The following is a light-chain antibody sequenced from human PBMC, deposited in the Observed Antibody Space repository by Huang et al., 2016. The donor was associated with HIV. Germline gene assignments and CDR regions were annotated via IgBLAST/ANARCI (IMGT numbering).Light chain of an antibody. J-gene: IGKJ2*01. V-gene: IGKV3-15*01. CDR3: QQYNNWPLYT. Sequence: EIVMTQSPATLSVSPGERATLSCRASQSVSSNLAGYQQYPGQAPRLLIYGASTRATGIPARFSGSGSGTEFTLTISSLQSEDFAVYYCQQYNNWPLYTFGQGTKLEIK. CDR2: GAS. CDR1: QSVSSN.